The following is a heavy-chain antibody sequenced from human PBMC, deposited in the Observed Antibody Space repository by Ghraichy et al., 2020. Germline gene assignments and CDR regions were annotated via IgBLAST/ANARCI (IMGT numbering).Heavy chain of an antibody. V-gene: IGHV3-30-3*01. D-gene: IGHD2-8*02. CDR2: ISYDGNFN. CDR1: GFIFNTYS. CDR3: ARDIKSTYWSYYYYAMDV. Sequence: GGSLRLSCAASGFIFNTYSMHWVRQAPGKGLEWVAVISYDGNFNYYADSVKGRFTISRDNSKNTVYLQMNSLRADDTALYYCARDIKSTYWSYYYYAMDVWGRGTTVTV. J-gene: IGHJ6*02.